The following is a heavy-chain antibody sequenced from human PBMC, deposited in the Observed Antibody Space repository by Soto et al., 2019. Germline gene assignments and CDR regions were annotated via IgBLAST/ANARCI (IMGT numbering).Heavy chain of an antibody. Sequence: PGESLKISCKGSGCSFTSYWISWVRQMPGKGLEWMGRIDPSDSYTNYSPSFQGHVTISADKSISTAYLQWSSLKASDTAMYYCARERGVYGDYVEYYYYGMDVWGQGTTVTVSS. CDR3: ARERGVYGDYVEYYYYGMDV. CDR2: IDPSDSYT. V-gene: IGHV5-10-1*01. J-gene: IGHJ6*02. CDR1: GCSFTSYW. D-gene: IGHD4-17*01.